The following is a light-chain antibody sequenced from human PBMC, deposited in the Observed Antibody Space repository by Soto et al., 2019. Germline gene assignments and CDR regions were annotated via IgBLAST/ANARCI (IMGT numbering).Light chain of an antibody. V-gene: IGKV3D-11*01. J-gene: IGKJ5*01. CDR2: DAS. CDR1: QGVSSY. Sequence: EIVLTQSPATLSLSPGERATLSCRASQGVSSYLAWYQQKPGQAPRLLIYDASNRATGIPARFSGSGPGTDFTLTISSLEPEDFAVYYCQQRSNWHPITFGEGTRQEIK. CDR3: QQRSNWHPIT.